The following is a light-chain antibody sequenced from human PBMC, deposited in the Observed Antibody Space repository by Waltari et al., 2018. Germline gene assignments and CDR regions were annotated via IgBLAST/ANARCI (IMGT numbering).Light chain of an antibody. CDR2: WAS. CDR3: QQHHSAPLT. CDR1: QSVLSNNQNY. V-gene: IGKV4-1*01. J-gene: IGKJ4*01. Sequence: DFVMTQSPDSLAVSLGERATINCRSRQSVLSNNQNYLAWYQQKPGQPPKLLMYWASTRASGVPDRFGGSGSGTDFTLTISSLQAEDVAVYYCQQHHSAPLTFGGGAKVEI.